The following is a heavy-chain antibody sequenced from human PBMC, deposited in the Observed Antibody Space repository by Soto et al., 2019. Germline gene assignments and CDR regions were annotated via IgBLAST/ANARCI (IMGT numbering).Heavy chain of an antibody. J-gene: IGHJ4*02. CDR1: GYTFNRHG. V-gene: IGHV1-18*04. Sequence: QVHLVQSGGEVKKPGASVKVSCKASGYTFNRHGITWVRQAPGQGLEWMGWISGYNGDINYEQKFQGRVTLSSDTLPSTVYLELKSLRFDASAVYYCARVRIVGAREIDFWGQGTLVTVSS. CDR3: ARVRIVGAREIDF. D-gene: IGHD1-26*01. CDR2: ISGYNGDI.